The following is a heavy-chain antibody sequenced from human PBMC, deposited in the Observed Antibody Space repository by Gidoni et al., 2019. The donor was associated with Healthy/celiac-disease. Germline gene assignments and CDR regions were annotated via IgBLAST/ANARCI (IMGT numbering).Heavy chain of an antibody. J-gene: IGHJ4*02. Sequence: QVQLQQWGAGLLTPSETLSLPCSVYAASFSGYSWSWIRQPPGKGLEWIGEINQSGSTNYNPSHKSRVTISVDTSKNQFSLKMSSVTAADTAVYYCARGPYLGFMGPPGDYWGQGTLVTVSS. D-gene: IGHD1-26*01. CDR2: INQSGST. CDR1: AASFSGYS. V-gene: IGHV4-34*01. CDR3: ARGPYLGFMGPPGDY.